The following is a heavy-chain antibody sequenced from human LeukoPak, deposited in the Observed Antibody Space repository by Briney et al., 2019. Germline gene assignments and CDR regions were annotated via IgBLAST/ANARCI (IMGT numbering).Heavy chain of an antibody. CDR1: GGTFSSYA. CDR2: INPNSGGT. V-gene: IGHV1-2*02. CDR3: ARETYLLIQLPNNWFDP. J-gene: IGHJ5*02. Sequence: ASVKVSCKASGGTFSSYAISWVRQAPGQGLEWMGWINPNSGGTNYAQKFQGRVTMTRDTSISTAYMELSRLRSDDTAVYYCARETYLLIQLPNNWFDPWGQGTLVTVSS. D-gene: IGHD5-18*01.